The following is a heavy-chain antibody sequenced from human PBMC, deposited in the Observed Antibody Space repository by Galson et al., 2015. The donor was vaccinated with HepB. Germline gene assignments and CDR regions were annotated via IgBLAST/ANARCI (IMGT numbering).Heavy chain of an antibody. CDR1: GFTFSDYY. Sequence: SLRLSCAASGFTFSDYYMSWIRQAPGKGLEWVSYISSSSSYTNYADSVKGRFTISRDNAKNSLYLQMNSLRAEDTAVYYCARAAGWGRAAADLWGQGTLVTVSS. D-gene: IGHD6-13*01. CDR2: ISSSSSYT. CDR3: ARAAGWGRAAADL. V-gene: IGHV3-11*05. J-gene: IGHJ4*02.